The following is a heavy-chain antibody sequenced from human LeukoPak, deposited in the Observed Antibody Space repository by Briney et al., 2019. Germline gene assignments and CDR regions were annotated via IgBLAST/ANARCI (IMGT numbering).Heavy chain of an antibody. J-gene: IGHJ4*02. CDR3: VTEGYSTGIGDY. CDR2: INYSGST. D-gene: IGHD6-19*01. V-gene: IGHV4-59*01. CDR1: GVSISSYY. Sequence: PSETLSLTCTVSGVSISSYYWSWIRQPPGKGLEWIGYINYSGSTNYNPSLKSRVTISVGTSKNQFSLKLTSVTAADTAIYYCVTEGYSTGIGDYWGQGTHVTVSS.